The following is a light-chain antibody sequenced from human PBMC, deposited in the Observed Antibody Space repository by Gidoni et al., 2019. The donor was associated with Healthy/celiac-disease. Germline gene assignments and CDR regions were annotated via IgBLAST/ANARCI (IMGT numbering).Light chain of an antibody. Sequence: AIQLTPSPSSLSASVGDRVNITCRASQGISSALAWYQQKPGKAPKLLIYDASSLESGVPSRFSGSGSGTDFTLTISSLQPEDFATYYCQQFNSYPQNTFGQGTRLEIK. J-gene: IGKJ5*01. CDR3: QQFNSYPQNT. V-gene: IGKV1-13*02. CDR2: DAS. CDR1: QGISSA.